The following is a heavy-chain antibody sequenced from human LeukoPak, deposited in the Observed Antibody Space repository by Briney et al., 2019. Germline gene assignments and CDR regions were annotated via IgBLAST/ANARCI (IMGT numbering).Heavy chain of an antibody. V-gene: IGHV3-23*01. CDR1: GFTFSVYA. Sequence: PGRSLRLSCAASGFTFSVYAMTWVRQAPGKGLEWVSAITASGGTTYYADSMEGQFTISRDNSRNTLYLQMDSLRAEDTAVYYCARYCTDSRCLNHNTYYGMDVWGQGTTVTVSS. CDR2: ITASGGTT. D-gene: IGHD2-8*02. CDR3: ARYCTDSRCLNHNTYYGMDV. J-gene: IGHJ6*02.